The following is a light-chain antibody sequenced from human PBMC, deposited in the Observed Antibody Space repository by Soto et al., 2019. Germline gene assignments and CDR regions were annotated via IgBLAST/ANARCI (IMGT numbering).Light chain of an antibody. CDR1: QSVNRN. CDR2: GAS. V-gene: IGKV3-15*01. Sequence: EIVMTQSPATLSVSPGEGATLPCRASQSVNRNLAWYQQKPGQAPRLLIYGASTRATGLPARFSGSGSETEFTLTISSLQSEDFAVYYCQQYNTWPLTFGGGTKVEIK. J-gene: IGKJ4*01. CDR3: QQYNTWPLT.